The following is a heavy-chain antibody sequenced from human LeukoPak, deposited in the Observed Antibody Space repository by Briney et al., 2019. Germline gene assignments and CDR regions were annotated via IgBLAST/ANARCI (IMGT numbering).Heavy chain of an antibody. D-gene: IGHD2-8*01. Sequence: PGTSLRLSCAASGFTLGNHGMHWVRQALGKGLEWVALIYSDGVNKYCADSMKGRFTISRDTSKNTLFLEMESLRTEDTAVYYCARHRGSVFKGYMDVWGKGTTVTVSS. CDR2: IYSDGVNK. J-gene: IGHJ6*03. CDR3: ARHRGSVFKGYMDV. V-gene: IGHV3-33*01. CDR1: GFTLGNHG.